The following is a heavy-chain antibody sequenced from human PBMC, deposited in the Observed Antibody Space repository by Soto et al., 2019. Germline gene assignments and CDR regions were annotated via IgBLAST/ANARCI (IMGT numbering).Heavy chain of an antibody. CDR2: INHSGST. D-gene: IGHD5-12*01. CDR3: AREEGGYSGLYDAFDI. J-gene: IGHJ3*02. V-gene: IGHV4-34*01. CDR1: GGSFSGYY. Sequence: SDTLSLTCAVYGGSFSGYYWSWIRQPPGKGLEWIGEINHSGSTNYNPSLKSRVTISVDTSKNQFSLKLSSVTAADTAVYYCAREEGGYSGLYDAFDIWGQGTMVTVSS.